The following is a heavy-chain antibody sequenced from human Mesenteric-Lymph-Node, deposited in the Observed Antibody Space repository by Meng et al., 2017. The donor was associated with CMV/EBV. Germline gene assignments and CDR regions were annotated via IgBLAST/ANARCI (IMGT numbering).Heavy chain of an antibody. Sequence: SETLSLTCTVSGGSVSSGSYYWSWIRQPPGKGLEWIGYTYYSGSTNYNPSLKSRVTISVDTSKNQFSLKLSSVTAADTAVYYCARGREYSYVKGGGYYYYGMDVWGQGTTVTVSS. D-gene: IGHD5-18*01. CDR1: GGSVSSGSYY. J-gene: IGHJ6*02. CDR3: ARGREYSYVKGGGYYYYGMDV. V-gene: IGHV4-61*01. CDR2: TYYSGST.